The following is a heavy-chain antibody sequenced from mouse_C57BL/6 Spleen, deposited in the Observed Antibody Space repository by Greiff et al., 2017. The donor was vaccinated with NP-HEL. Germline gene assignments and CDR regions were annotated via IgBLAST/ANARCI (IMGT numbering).Heavy chain of an antibody. D-gene: IGHD1-1*01. V-gene: IGHV5-17*01. CDR2: ISSGSSTI. J-gene: IGHJ4*01. CDR3: ARRSYDYAMDY. Sequence: EVQLMESGGGLVKPGGSLKLSCAASGFTFSDYGMHWVRQAPEKGLEWVAYISSGSSTIYYADTVKGRFTISRDNAKNTLFLQMTSLRSEDTAMYYCARRSYDYAMDYWGQGTSVTVSS. CDR1: GFTFSDYG.